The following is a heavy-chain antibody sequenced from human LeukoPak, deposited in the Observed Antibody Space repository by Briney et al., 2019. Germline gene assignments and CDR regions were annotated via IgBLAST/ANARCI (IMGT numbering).Heavy chain of an antibody. V-gene: IGHV4-4*02. J-gene: IGHJ4*02. CDR1: GGSISSNNW. D-gene: IGHD6-13*01. CDR2: IYHSGST. Sequence: SGTLSLTCTVSGGSISSNNWWSWVRQPPGKGLEWIGEIYHSGSTNYNPSLKSRGTISVDKSKNQFSLKLTSVTAADTAVYYCARNGYSIFSYYFDYWGQGTLVTVSS. CDR3: ARNGYSIFSYYFDY.